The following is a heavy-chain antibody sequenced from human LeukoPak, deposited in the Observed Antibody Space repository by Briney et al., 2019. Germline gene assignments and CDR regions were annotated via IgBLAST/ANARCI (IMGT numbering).Heavy chain of an antibody. CDR1: GFIFGDHA. CDR3: AKAGSMVRGVTTYSYAMDV. Sequence: GGSLRLSCAASGFIFGDHAMHWVRQAPGKGLEWVSYISWDSGRAGYADSVKGRFTISRDNSKNSLFLQMNSLTAEDTAVYYCAKAGSMVRGVTTYSYAMDVWAQGPGVTVSS. J-gene: IGHJ6*02. V-gene: IGHV3-9*01. D-gene: IGHD3-10*01. CDR2: ISWDSGRA.